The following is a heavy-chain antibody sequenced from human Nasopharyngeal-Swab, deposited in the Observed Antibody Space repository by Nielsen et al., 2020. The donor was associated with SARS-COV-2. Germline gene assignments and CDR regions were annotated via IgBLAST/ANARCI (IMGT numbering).Heavy chain of an antibody. J-gene: IGHJ5*02. D-gene: IGHD6-13*01. CDR1: GFTFSSYA. CDR3: AKDRLSSSWYNWFDP. CDR2: ISGSGGST. V-gene: IGHV3-23*01. Sequence: GEALKISCAASGFTFSSYAMSWVRQAPGQGLEWVSAISGSGGSTYYADSVKGRFTISRDNSKNTLYLQMNSLRAEDTAVYYCAKDRLSSSWYNWFDPWGQGTLVTVSS.